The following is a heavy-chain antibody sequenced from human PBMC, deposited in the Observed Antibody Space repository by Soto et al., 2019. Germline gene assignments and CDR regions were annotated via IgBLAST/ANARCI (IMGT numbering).Heavy chain of an antibody. CDR3: ARHWFPGCSIQ. CDR1: GDSISNSSQY. CDR2: IHYSGTS. V-gene: IGHV4-39*01. D-gene: IGHD2-2*02. J-gene: IGHJ4*02. Sequence: XETLRLTCRVSGDSISNSSQYWGWIRQPPGKGLEWIGIIHYSGTSYYNPSRKSRVTIFGDTSKNQLSLKLISVTAADTAVYYCARHWFPGCSIQWRQGTLVTVSS.